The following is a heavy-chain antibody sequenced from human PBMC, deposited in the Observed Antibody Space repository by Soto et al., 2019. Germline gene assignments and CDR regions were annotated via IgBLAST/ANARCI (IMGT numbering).Heavy chain of an antibody. J-gene: IGHJ6*02. V-gene: IGHV4-34*01. Sequence: SDTMYLGCAVYGGSFSCYYWIWIRQPPGKGLEWIGEINHSGSTNYNPSLKSRVTISVDTSKNQFSLKLSSVTAADTAVYYCARGRGGYYGSGSYRMDVWGQGTTVTVSS. CDR2: INHSGST. CDR1: GGSFSCYY. D-gene: IGHD3-10*01. CDR3: ARGRGGYYGSGSYRMDV.